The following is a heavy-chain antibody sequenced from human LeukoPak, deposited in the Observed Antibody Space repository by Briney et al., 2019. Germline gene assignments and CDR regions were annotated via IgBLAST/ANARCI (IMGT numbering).Heavy chain of an antibody. V-gene: IGHV4-34*01. CDR3: ARPSRSGIAAAGTFGY. CDR1: VGSFSGYY. CDR2: INHSGST. D-gene: IGHD6-13*01. Sequence: SETLSLTCAVYVGSFSGYYWSWIRQPPGKGLEWIGEINHSGSTNYNPSLKSRVTISVDTSKNQFSLKLSSVTAADTAVYYCARPSRSGIAAAGTFGYWGQGTLVTVSS. J-gene: IGHJ4*02.